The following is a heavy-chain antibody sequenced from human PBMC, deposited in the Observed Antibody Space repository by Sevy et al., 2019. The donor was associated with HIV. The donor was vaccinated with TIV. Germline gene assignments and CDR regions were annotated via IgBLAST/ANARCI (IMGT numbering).Heavy chain of an antibody. CDR2: CKGKPSGGAL. CDR3: TTDSWSQENYYDY. D-gene: IGHD6-13*01. J-gene: IGHJ4*02. V-gene: IGHV3-15*01. CDR1: GFTFTNAW. Sequence: GGSLRLSCAASGFTFTNAWMRWVRQAPGKGLEWVGRCKGKPSGGALDYAAPVKGRCIISRDDSKNTLYLQMSSLRSEDTAVYYCTTDSWSQENYYDYRGQGTLVTVSS.